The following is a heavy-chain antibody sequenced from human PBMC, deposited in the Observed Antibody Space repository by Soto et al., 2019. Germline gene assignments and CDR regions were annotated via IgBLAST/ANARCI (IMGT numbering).Heavy chain of an antibody. V-gene: IGHV5-10-1*01. CDR2: IYPSDSYT. CDR1: GYSFNYYW. D-gene: IGHD6-19*01. CDR3: ATAISTTSSGWYVLWDV. Sequence: PGESLKISCKGSGYSFNYYWIAWVRQMPGKGLEWMGIIYPSDSYTNYSPSIQGHVTISVDKSISTAYLQWSSLKASDSAMYYCATAISTTSSGWYVLWDVWGQGTTVTVSS. J-gene: IGHJ6*02.